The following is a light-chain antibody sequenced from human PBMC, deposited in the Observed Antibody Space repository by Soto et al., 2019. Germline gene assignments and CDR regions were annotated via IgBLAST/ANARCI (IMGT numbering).Light chain of an antibody. Sequence: QSVLTQPRSVSGSPGQSVTISCTGTSSDVGGYNYVSWYQQHPGRAPKFMIYDVTKRPSGVTDRFSGSKSGNTASLTISGLQVEDEADYYCCSYAGSYFVFGTGTKLTVL. V-gene: IGLV2-11*01. CDR3: CSYAGSYFV. J-gene: IGLJ1*01. CDR1: SSDVGGYNY. CDR2: DVT.